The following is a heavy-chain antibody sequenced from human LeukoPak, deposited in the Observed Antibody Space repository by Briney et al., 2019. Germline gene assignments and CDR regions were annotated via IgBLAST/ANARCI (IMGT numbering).Heavy chain of an antibody. J-gene: IGHJ4*02. CDR1: GGTFRSYA. V-gene: IGHV1-69*11. Sequence: SVKVSCKASGGTFRSYAVTWVRQAPGQGLEWMGRIIPTLGTASYAQKFQDRVTITTDESTSTAYMELNSLTSGDTAVYYCAGYSSSWSSSLDFWGQGTLVTVSS. D-gene: IGHD6-13*01. CDR2: IIPTLGTA. CDR3: AGYSSSWSSSLDF.